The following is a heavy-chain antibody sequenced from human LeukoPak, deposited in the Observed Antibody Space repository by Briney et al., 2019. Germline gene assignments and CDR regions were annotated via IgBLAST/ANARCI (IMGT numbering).Heavy chain of an antibody. Sequence: PSETLSLTCTVSGGSISSSSYYWGWIRQPPGKGLEWIGSIYYSGSTYYSPSLKSRVTISVDTSKNQFSLKLSSVTAADTAVYYCASGRAAAGPNWFDPWGQGTLVTVSS. CDR2: IYYSGST. V-gene: IGHV4-39*01. J-gene: IGHJ5*02. CDR1: GGSISSSSYY. CDR3: ASGRAAAGPNWFDP. D-gene: IGHD6-13*01.